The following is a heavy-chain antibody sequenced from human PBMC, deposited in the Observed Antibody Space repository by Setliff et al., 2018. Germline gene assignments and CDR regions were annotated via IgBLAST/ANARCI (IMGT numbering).Heavy chain of an antibody. Sequence: PSETLSLTCTVSGGSISSSSYYWGWIRQPPGKGLEWIGSIYYSGSTYYNPSLKSRVTISVDTSKNQFSLKLSSVTAADTAVYYCARRTGYYNFWSGYYDYWGQGTLVTVSS. CDR2: IYYSGST. CDR3: ARRTGYYNFWSGYYDY. CDR1: GGSISSSSYY. D-gene: IGHD3-3*01. J-gene: IGHJ4*02. V-gene: IGHV4-39*07.